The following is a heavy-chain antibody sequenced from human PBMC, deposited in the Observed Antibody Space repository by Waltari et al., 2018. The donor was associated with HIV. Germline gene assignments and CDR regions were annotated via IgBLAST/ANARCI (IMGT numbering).Heavy chain of an antibody. CDR3: ARDQGGIAVAGTPGDY. D-gene: IGHD6-19*01. J-gene: IGHJ4*02. CDR1: GYTFTGSY. V-gene: IGHV1-2*02. CDR2: INPNSGGT. Sequence: QVQLVQSGAEVKKPGASVKVSCKASGYTFTGSYMHWVRRAPGQGLEWMGWINPNSGGTNYAQKFQGRVTMTRDTSISTAYMELSRLRSDDTAVYYCARDQGGIAVAGTPGDYWGQGTLVTVSS.